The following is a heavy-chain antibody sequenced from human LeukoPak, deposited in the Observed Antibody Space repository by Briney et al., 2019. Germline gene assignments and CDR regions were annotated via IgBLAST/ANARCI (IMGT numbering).Heavy chain of an antibody. Sequence: GGSLRLSCAASGFTCSSYEMNWVRQAPGKGLEWVSYISSSGSYIYYADSVKGRFTISRDNAKNSLYLQMNSLRAEDTAVYYCARRSGATDSYDYWGQGTLVTVSS. CDR3: ARRSGATDSYDY. J-gene: IGHJ4*02. V-gene: IGHV3-21*05. CDR2: ISSSGSYI. CDR1: GFTCSSYE. D-gene: IGHD1-26*01.